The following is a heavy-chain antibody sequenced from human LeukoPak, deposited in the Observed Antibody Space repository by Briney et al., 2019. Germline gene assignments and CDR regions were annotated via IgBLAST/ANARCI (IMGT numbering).Heavy chain of an antibody. CDR3: ARSRGPGNHWFDP. Sequence: GGSLRLSCAASGFSFSGNALSWVRLAPGKGLEWVSTPSDASYYADSVRGRFTISGDSSKNTLYLQMDSLTTDDTAMYFCARSRGPGNHWFDPWGQGTLVTVSS. J-gene: IGHJ5*02. CDR2: PSDAS. D-gene: IGHD3-10*01. V-gene: IGHV3-23*01. CDR1: GFSFSGNA.